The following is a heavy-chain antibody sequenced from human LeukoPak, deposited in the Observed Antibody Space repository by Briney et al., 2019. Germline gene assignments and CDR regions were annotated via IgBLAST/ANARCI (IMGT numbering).Heavy chain of an antibody. D-gene: IGHD3-3*01. CDR2: ISGSGGST. CDR3: AKDRTIFGVVIHFDY. Sequence: AISGSGGSTYYADSVKGRFTISRDNSKNTLYLQMNSLRAEDTAVYYCAKDRTIFGVVIHFDYWGQGPLVTVPS. J-gene: IGHJ4*02. V-gene: IGHV3-23*01.